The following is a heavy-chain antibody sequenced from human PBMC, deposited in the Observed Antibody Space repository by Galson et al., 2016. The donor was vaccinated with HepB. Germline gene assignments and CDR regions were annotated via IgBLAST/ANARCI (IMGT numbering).Heavy chain of an antibody. CDR1: GFTFSSSG. CDR3: AKDPAPVSLLSFDY. D-gene: IGHD3-16*02. CDR2: ISYDGSNK. Sequence: SLRLSCAASGFTFSSSGMHWVRQAPGKGLEWVAGISYDGSNKYYADSVKGRFTISRDNSKNTLYLQMNSLRAEDTAVYYCAKDPAPVSLLSFDYWGQGTLVTVSS. J-gene: IGHJ4*02. V-gene: IGHV3-30*18.